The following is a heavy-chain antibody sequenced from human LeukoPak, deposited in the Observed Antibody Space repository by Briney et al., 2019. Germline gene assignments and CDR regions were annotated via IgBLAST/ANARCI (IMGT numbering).Heavy chain of an antibody. CDR1: GFTFNSYA. J-gene: IGHJ4*02. Sequence: PGGSLRLSCAASGFTFNSYAMSWVRQAPGKGLEWVSAISGSGGSTYYADSVKGRFTISRDNSKNTLYLQMNSLRAEDTAVYYCAKRRPSWWNVDIVATDYWGQGTLVTVSS. CDR3: AKRRPSWWNVDIVATDY. V-gene: IGHV3-23*01. D-gene: IGHD5-12*01. CDR2: ISGSGGST.